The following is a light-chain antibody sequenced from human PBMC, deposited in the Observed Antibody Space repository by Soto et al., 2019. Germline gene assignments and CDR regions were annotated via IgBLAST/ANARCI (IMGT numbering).Light chain of an antibody. V-gene: IGKV3-20*01. CDR1: QSVSSTY. J-gene: IGKJ2*01. Sequence: EIVLTQSPGTLSLSPGERATLSCRASQSVSSTYLAWYQHKPGQAPRLLIYGASSRATGIPDRFSGSGSGTDFTLTISRLEPEDFAVYYCQQYGSSPYNFGQGTKQEIK. CDR2: GAS. CDR3: QQYGSSPYN.